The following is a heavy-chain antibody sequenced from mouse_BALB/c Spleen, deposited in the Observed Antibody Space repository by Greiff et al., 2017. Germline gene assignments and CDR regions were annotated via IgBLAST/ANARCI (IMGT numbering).Heavy chain of an antibody. V-gene: IGHV1S127*01. D-gene: IGHD2-2*01. J-gene: IGHJ3*01. CDR1: GYSFTSYW. CDR3: ARSISPYGYDDWFAY. Sequence: QVQLQQSGPQLVRPGASVKISCKASGYSFTSYWMHWVKQRPGQGLEWIGMIDPSDSETRLNQKFKDKATLTVDKSSSTAYMQLSSPTSEDSAVYYCARSISPYGYDDWFAYWGQGTLVTVSA. CDR2: IDPSDSET.